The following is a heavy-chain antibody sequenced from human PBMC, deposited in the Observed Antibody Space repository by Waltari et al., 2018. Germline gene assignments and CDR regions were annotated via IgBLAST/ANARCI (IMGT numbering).Heavy chain of an antibody. CDR3: ARDGIAAAGTDYYYYMDV. Sequence: QVQLVQSGAEVKKPGSSVKVSCKASGGTFSSYAISWVRQAPGQGLEWMGGIGPILGIAKYAQKFQGRVTITADESTSTAYMELSSLRSEDTAVYYCARDGIAAAGTDYYYYMDVWGKGTTVTVSS. V-gene: IGHV1-69*04. J-gene: IGHJ6*03. D-gene: IGHD6-13*01. CDR1: GGTFSSYA. CDR2: IGPILGIA.